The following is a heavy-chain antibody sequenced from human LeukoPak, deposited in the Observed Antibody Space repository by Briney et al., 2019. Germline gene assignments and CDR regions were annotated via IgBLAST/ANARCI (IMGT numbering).Heavy chain of an antibody. J-gene: IGHJ4*02. V-gene: IGHV1-8*01. CDR1: GYSFISYD. Sequence: ASVKVSCKASGYSFISYDINWVRQATGQGLEWLGWMNPNSGSTGYAQNFQGRVSMTRDTSISTAYMELSNLGSEDTAVYYCARNLARTGDFDYWGQGTLVTVSS. CDR2: MNPNSGST. D-gene: IGHD5-12*01. CDR3: ARNLARTGDFDY.